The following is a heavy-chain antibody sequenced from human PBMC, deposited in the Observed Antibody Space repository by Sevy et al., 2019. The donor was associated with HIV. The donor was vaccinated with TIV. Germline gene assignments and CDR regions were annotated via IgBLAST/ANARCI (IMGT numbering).Heavy chain of an antibody. J-gene: IGHJ4*02. V-gene: IGHV3-49*03. CDR3: TRDHIVVVPAARIAAAGPDY. D-gene: IGHD2-2*01. CDR1: GFTFGDYA. Sequence: GGSLRLSCTASGFTFGDYAMSWFRQAPGKGLEWVGFIRSKAYGGTTEYAGSVKGRFTISRDDSKSIAYLQMNSLKTEDTAVYYCTRDHIVVVPAARIAAAGPDYWGQGTLVTVSS. CDR2: IRSKAYGGTT.